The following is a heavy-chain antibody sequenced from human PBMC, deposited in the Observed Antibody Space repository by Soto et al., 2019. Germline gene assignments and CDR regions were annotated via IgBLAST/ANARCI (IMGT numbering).Heavy chain of an antibody. Sequence: GGSLRLSCEASGFNFSSYGIHWVRQAPGKGLEWVAIIWNDGSNEYYADSVKGRFNISRDNSKNTVYLQVSKLRAEETAVYFCSRDQTDSGGYSDSWGQGTLVTASS. V-gene: IGHV3-33*01. D-gene: IGHD3-22*01. CDR2: IWNDGSNE. J-gene: IGHJ4*02. CDR3: SRDQTDSGGYSDS. CDR1: GFNFSSYG.